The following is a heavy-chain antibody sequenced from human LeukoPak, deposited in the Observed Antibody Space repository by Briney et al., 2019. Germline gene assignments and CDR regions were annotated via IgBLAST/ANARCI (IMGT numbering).Heavy chain of an antibody. J-gene: IGHJ4*02. Sequence: SETLSLTCTVSGGSISSYYWSWIRQPPGKGLEWIGYIYYSGSTNYNPSLKSRVTISVDTSKNQFSLKLSSVTAADTAVYYCAREGYSSSWYGPADHWGQGTLATVSS. D-gene: IGHD6-13*01. CDR2: IYYSGST. CDR3: AREGYSSSWYGPADH. V-gene: IGHV4-59*01. CDR1: GGSISSYY.